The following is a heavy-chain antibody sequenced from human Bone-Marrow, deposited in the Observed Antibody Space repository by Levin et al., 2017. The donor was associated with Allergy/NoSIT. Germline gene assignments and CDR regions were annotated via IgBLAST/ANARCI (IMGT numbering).Heavy chain of an antibody. CDR3: ATKGPYLAAETQDDAFDI. CDR1: GFIVSHNY. J-gene: IGHJ3*02. CDR2: IYSSETT. D-gene: IGHD6-13*01. V-gene: IGHV3-66*01. Sequence: PGGSLRLSCAASGFIVSHNYMTWVRQAPGKGLEWVSVIYSSETTKYADSVKGRFSVSRDNAKNTVYLQMNGLRAGDTAVYYCATKGPYLAAETQDDAFDIWGQGTMVTVSS.